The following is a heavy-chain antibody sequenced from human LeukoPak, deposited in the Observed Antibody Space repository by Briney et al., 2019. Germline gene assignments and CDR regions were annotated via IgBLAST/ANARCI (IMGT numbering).Heavy chain of an antibody. CDR2: ISSSSSTI. CDR1: GFTFSSYS. J-gene: IGHJ4*02. CDR3: ARDPFGYSYGHFDY. V-gene: IGHV3-48*01. D-gene: IGHD5-18*01. Sequence: PGGSLRLSCAASGFTFSSYSMNWVRQAPGKGLEWVSYISSSSSTIYYADSVKGRFTISRDNAKNSLYLQMNSLRAEDTAVYYCARDPFGYSYGHFDYWGQGTLVTVSS.